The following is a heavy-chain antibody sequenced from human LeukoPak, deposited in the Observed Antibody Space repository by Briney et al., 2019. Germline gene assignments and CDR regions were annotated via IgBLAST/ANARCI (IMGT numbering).Heavy chain of an antibody. CDR3: ARGPHYYYDSSGYYPYFDY. D-gene: IGHD3-22*01. CDR2: IYYSGSP. V-gene: IGHV4-59*08. CDR1: GGSISSYY. J-gene: IGHJ4*02. Sequence: PSETLSLTCTVSGGSISSYYWSWSRQPPGKGLGWIGYIYYSGSPYYNPSLKSRVTISVDTSKNQFSLKLSSVTAADTAVYYCARGPHYYYDSSGYYPYFDYWGQGTLVTVSS.